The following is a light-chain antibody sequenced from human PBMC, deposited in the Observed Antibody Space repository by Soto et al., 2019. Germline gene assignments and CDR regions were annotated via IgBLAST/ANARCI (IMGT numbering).Light chain of an antibody. CDR1: SSNIGSNT. J-gene: IGLJ1*01. Sequence: QSVLTQPPSASGTPGQRVTISCSGSSSNIGSNTVNWYHQLPGTAPKLLIYSNNQRPSGVPDRFSGSKSGTSASLAISGPQSEYEADYYCAGWDDSLNGYVFGTGTKLTVL. CDR2: SNN. CDR3: AGWDDSLNGYV. V-gene: IGLV1-44*01.